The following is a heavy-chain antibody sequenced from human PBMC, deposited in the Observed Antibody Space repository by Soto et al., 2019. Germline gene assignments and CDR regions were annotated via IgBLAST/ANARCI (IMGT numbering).Heavy chain of an antibody. CDR1: GFTFSTYA. CDR3: AKDREGGYDDFDY. V-gene: IGHV3-23*01. D-gene: IGHD5-12*01. CDR2: ISGSDDYT. J-gene: IGHJ4*02. Sequence: EVQLLESGGGLVQPGGSLRLSCAASGFTFSTYAMGWIRQAPGKGLEWVSGISGSDDYTYYADSVKGRFTISRDNSRNTLYLQKNRLRAEDTAVYYCAKDREGGYDDFDYWGQGTLVTVSS.